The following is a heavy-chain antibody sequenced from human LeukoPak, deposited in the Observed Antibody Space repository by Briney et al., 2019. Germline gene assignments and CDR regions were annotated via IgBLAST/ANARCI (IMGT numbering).Heavy chain of an antibody. CDR2: ISGSGGST. Sequence: PGGSLRLSCAASGFTFSNYGMHWVRQAPGKGLEWVSAISGSGGSTYYADSVKGRFTISRDNSKNTLYLQMNSLRAEDTAVYYCARVGYYYDSSGYYPTARPWYFDLWGRGTLVTVSS. CDR1: GFTFSNYG. V-gene: IGHV3-23*01. D-gene: IGHD3-22*01. J-gene: IGHJ2*01. CDR3: ARVGYYYDSSGYYPTARPWYFDL.